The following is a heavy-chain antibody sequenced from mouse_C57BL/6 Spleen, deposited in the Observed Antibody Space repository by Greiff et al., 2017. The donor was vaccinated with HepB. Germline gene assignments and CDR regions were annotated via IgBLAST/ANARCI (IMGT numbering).Heavy chain of an antibody. CDR1: GYSITSGYY. D-gene: IGHD1-1*01. Sequence: DVKLQESGPGLVKPSQSLSLTCSVTGYSITSGYYWNWIRQFPGNKLEWMGYISYDGSNNYNPSLKNRISITRDTSTNQFFLKLNSVTTEDTATYYCANYYGSPWFAYWGQGTLVTVSA. CDR3: ANYYGSPWFAY. J-gene: IGHJ3*01. CDR2: ISYDGSN. V-gene: IGHV3-6*01.